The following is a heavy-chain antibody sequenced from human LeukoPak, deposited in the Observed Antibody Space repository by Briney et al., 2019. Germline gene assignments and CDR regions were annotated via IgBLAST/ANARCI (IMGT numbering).Heavy chain of an antibody. CDR2: IVVGSGNT. CDR3: ARGAAPFYYYYGSGSYPYPDY. CDR1: GFIFTSSA. V-gene: IGHV1-58*01. Sequence: SVKVSCKASGFIFTSSAVQWVRQARGQRLEWIGWIVVGSGNTNYAQKFQERVTITRDMSTSTAYMELSSLRSEDTAVYYCARGAAPFYYYYGSGSYPYPDYWGQGTLVTVSS. J-gene: IGHJ4*02. D-gene: IGHD3-10*01.